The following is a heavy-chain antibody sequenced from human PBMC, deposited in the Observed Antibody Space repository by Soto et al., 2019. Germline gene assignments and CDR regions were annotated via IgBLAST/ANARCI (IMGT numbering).Heavy chain of an antibody. CDR3: ARELVLRFLEWSDASGYYYMDV. J-gene: IGHJ6*03. CDR2: IKQDGSEK. CDR1: GFTFSSYW. V-gene: IGHV3-7*01. Sequence: EVQLVESGGGLVQPGGSLRLSCAASGFTFSSYWMSWVRQAPGKGLEWVANIKQDGSEKYYVDSVKGRFTISRDNAKNSLYLQMNSLRAEDTAVYYCARELVLRFLEWSDASGYYYMDVWGKGTTVTVSS. D-gene: IGHD3-3*01.